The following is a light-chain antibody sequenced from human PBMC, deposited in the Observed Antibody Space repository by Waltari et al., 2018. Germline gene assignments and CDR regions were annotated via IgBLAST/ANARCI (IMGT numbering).Light chain of an antibody. V-gene: IGKV1-39*01. CDR1: HTIDNY. CDR3: QQSVHAPRT. Sequence: DIQLTQSPSSLPASVGDKVTITCRASHTIDNYLNWYQQHPGKAPRLLIYAASTLVTGIPTRFSGSGSGTHFALTIHSLQPEDFATYYCQQSVHAPRTFGQGTR. J-gene: IGKJ5*01. CDR2: AAS.